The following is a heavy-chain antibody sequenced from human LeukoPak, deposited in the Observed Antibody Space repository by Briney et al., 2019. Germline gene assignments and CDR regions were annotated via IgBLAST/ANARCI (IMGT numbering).Heavy chain of an antibody. CDR2: VLYSGTT. V-gene: IGHV4-39*01. Sequence: PSETLSLTCSVSGGSISSSSYYWGWIRQPPGKGLEWIGSVLYSGTTYNNPSLKSRITISVDTSKNQFSLKLSSVTAADTAVYYCARLWGYYDILTGPYFDYWGQGTLVTVSS. CDR3: ARLWGYYDILTGPYFDY. CDR1: GGSISSSSYY. J-gene: IGHJ4*02. D-gene: IGHD3-9*01.